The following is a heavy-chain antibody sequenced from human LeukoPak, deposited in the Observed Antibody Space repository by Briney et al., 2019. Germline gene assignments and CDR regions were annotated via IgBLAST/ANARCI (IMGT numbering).Heavy chain of an antibody. J-gene: IGHJ6*03. CDR2: IYYSGST. Sequence: PSETLSLTCTVSGCSISSHYWSWIRQPPGKGLESIGYIYYSGSTNYDPSLKSRVTISVDTSKNQFSLKLSSVTAADTAVYYCARVLGTYYDFWSGYSPYMDVWGKGTTVTVSS. D-gene: IGHD3-3*01. CDR3: ARVLGTYYDFWSGYSPYMDV. CDR1: GCSISSHY. V-gene: IGHV4-59*11.